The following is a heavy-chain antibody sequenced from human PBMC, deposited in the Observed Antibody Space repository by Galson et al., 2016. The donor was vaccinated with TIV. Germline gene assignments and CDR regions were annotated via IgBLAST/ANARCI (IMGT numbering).Heavy chain of an antibody. J-gene: IGHJ4*02. D-gene: IGHD2-21*01. V-gene: IGHV3-33*01. CDR1: GFTFRSYG. CDR2: MWYDGSHK. Sequence: SLRLSCAASGFTFRSYGMHWVRQAPGKGLEWVAGMWYDGSHKKNADSMKGRFTISRDNAKNTLFLQMNSLRDEDTAVYYCAREFRDYFFDYWGQGTLVTVSA. CDR3: AREFRDYFFDY.